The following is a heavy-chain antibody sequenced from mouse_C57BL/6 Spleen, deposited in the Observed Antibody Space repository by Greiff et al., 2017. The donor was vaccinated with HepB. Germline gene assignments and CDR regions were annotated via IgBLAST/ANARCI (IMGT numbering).Heavy chain of an antibody. V-gene: IGHV1-69*01. D-gene: IGHD2-3*01. CDR1: GYTFTSYW. J-gene: IGHJ2*01. CDR3: ARAGYSFDY. CDR2: IDPSDSYT. Sequence: QVQLQQSGAELVMPGASVKLSCKASGYTFTSYWIHWVKQRPGQGLEWIGEIDPSDSYTNYNQKFKGKSTLTVDKSSSTAYMQLSSLTSEDSAVYYCARAGYSFDYWGQGTTLTVSS.